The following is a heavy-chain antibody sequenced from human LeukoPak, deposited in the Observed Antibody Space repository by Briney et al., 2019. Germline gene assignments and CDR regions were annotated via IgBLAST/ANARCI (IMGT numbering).Heavy chain of an antibody. D-gene: IGHD3-10*01. CDR2: IYYSGST. Sequence: SETLSLTCTVSGGSISSYYWSWIRQPPGKGLEWIGYIYYSGSTNYNPSLKSRVTISVDTSKNQFSLKLSSVTAADTAVYYCARGGYYPQGWFDPWGQGTLVTVSS. V-gene: IGHV4-59*08. CDR3: ARGGYYPQGWFDP. CDR1: GGSISSYY. J-gene: IGHJ5*02.